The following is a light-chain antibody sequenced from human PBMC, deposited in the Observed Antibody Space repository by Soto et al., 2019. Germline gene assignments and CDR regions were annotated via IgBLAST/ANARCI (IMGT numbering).Light chain of an antibody. CDR2: AAN. J-gene: IGKJ1*01. CDR3: QQSYKSPPT. Sequence: DIQMTQSPFSLSASVGDRVTITCRASQSINSKLNWYQQKPGEVPKLLIYAANSLQSGVPSRFSGSGSGTDFTLTISSLQPEEFATYYCQQSYKSPPTFGQGTKVEIK. V-gene: IGKV1-39*01. CDR1: QSINSK.